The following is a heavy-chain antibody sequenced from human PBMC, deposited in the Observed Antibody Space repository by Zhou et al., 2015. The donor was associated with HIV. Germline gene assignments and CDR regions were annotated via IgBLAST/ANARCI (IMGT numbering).Heavy chain of an antibody. J-gene: IGHJ6*02. V-gene: IGHV1-69*08. CDR3: ARDPVEDSSGYYPLRGLLYYGMDV. Sequence: QVQLVQSGAEVKKPGSSVKVSCKASGGTFSSYTISWVRQAPGQGLEWMGRIIPILGIANYAQKFQGRVTITADKSTSTAYMELSSLRSEDTAVYYCARDPVEDSSGYYPLRGLLYYGMDVWGQGTTVTVSS. CDR1: GGTFSSYT. CDR2: IIPILGIA. D-gene: IGHD3-22*01.